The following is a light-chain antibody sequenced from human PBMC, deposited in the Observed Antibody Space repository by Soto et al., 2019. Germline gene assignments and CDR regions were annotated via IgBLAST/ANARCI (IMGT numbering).Light chain of an antibody. V-gene: IGLV3-21*02. J-gene: IGLJ3*02. CDR3: QVWIGSSDLWV. Sequence: SYELTQPPSVSVAPGQTARITCGGNNIGSERVHWYQHKPGQAPVLVVYDDSDRPSGIPERFSGSNSGNTASLTISRVEAGDEADYYCQVWIGSSDLWVFGGGTQLTVL. CDR2: DDS. CDR1: NIGSER.